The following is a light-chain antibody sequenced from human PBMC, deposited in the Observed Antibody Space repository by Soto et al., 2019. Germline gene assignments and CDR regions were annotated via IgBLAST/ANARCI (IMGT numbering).Light chain of an antibody. CDR1: SSDVGGYNF. J-gene: IGLJ1*01. V-gene: IGLV2-14*01. CDR2: EVR. CDR3: SSYASLYTRV. Sequence: QSALTQPASVSGSPGQSITISCTGTSSDVGGYNFVSWYQQHPGKAPKLIIYEVRNRPSGVSNRFSASKSGTTASLTIYGLQAEDEAEYYCSSYASLYTRVFDTGTKVTVL.